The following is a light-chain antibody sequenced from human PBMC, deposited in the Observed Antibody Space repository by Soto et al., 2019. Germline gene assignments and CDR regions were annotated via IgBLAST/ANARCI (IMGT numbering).Light chain of an antibody. CDR3: QQYASFPIT. CDR1: HDISNH. V-gene: IGKV1-33*01. Sequence: DIQMTQSPSSLSASVGDRVTITCQASHDISNHLNWYQQKPGKAPRLLIYDASNLETGVPSRFSGSGSGTDFTVTISSLQPEDIATYDCQQYASFPITFGQGTRLEI. J-gene: IGKJ5*01. CDR2: DAS.